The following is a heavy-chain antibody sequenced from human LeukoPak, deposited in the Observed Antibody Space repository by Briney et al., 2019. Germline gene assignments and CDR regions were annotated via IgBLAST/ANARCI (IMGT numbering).Heavy chain of an antibody. J-gene: IGHJ3*02. CDR1: GFTVSRNY. CDR3: AREGRGPDGLDAFDI. V-gene: IGHV3-66*01. CDR2: IYSGGST. Sequence: GGSLRLSCAASGFTVSRNYMSWVRQAPGKGLEWVSVIYSGGSTYYADSVKGRFTISRDNSKNTLYLQMNSLRAEDTAVYYCAREGRGPDGLDAFDIWGQGTMVTVSS. D-gene: IGHD5-24*01.